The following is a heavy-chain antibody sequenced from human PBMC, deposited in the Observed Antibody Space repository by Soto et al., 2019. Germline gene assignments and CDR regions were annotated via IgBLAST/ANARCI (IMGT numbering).Heavy chain of an antibody. D-gene: IGHD3-22*01. CDR2: IYYSGTT. Sequence: QVQLQESGPGLVKPSETLSLTCTVSGGSINPYYWGWIRQPPGKGLEWIGNIYYSGTTNYHPSLKSRVTISLDPSKNQFSLKLSSVTAADTAVYSCARLGGYYQAFASWGQGTLVTVSS. V-gene: IGHV4-59*08. CDR1: GGSINPYY. J-gene: IGHJ4*02. CDR3: ARLGGYYQAFAS.